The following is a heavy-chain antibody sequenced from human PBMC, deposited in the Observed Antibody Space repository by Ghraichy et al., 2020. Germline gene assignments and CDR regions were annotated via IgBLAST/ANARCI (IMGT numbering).Heavy chain of an antibody. CDR2: IYSGGST. Sequence: GGSLRLSCAASGFTVSSNYMSWVRQAPGKGLEWVSVIYSGGSTYYADSVKGRFTISRDNSKNTLYLQMNSLRAEDTAVYYCVKSPLAGSSGPLGWYFDLWGRGTLVTVSS. V-gene: IGHV3-66*01. CDR1: GFTVSSNY. J-gene: IGHJ2*01. D-gene: IGHD6-19*01. CDR3: VKSPLAGSSGPLGWYFDL.